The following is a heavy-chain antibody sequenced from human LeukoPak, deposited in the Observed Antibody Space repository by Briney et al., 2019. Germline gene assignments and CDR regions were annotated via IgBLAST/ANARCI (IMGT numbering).Heavy chain of an antibody. CDR2: INPNSGGT. J-gene: IGHJ3*02. D-gene: IGHD3-10*01. CDR3: ARTYYYGSGSYYAAFDI. Sequence: GASVKVSCKASGYTFTGYYMHWVRQAPGQGLEWMGWINPNSGGTNYAQKLQGRVTMTRDTSISTAYMELSRLRSDDTAMYYCARTYYYGSGSYYAAFDIWGQGTMVTVSS. V-gene: IGHV1-2*02. CDR1: GYTFTGYY.